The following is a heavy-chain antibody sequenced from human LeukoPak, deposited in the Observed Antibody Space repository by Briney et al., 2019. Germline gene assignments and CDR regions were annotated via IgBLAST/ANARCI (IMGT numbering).Heavy chain of an antibody. CDR1: GYTLTELS. Sequence: ASVKVSCKVSGYTLTELSMHWVRQAPGKGLEWMGGFDPEDGETIYAQKFQGRVTMIEDTSTDTAYMELSSLRSEDTAVYYCATDLGTGASGFDYWGQGTLVTVSS. J-gene: IGHJ4*02. CDR3: ATDLGTGASGFDY. D-gene: IGHD1-1*01. CDR2: FDPEDGET. V-gene: IGHV1-24*01.